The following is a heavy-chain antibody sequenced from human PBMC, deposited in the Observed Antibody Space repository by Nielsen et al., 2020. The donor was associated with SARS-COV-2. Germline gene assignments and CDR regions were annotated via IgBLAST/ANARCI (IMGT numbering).Heavy chain of an antibody. CDR2: INSDGSST. V-gene: IGHV3-74*01. CDR1: GFTFSSYW. CDR3: AKGQYSSPHYYGMDV. J-gene: IGHJ6*02. D-gene: IGHD6-6*01. Sequence: GESLKISCAASGFTFSSYWMHWVRQAPGKGLVWVSRINSDGSSTSYADSVKGRFTISRDNAKNSLYLQMNSLRAEDTALYYCAKGQYSSPHYYGMDVWGQGTTVTVSS.